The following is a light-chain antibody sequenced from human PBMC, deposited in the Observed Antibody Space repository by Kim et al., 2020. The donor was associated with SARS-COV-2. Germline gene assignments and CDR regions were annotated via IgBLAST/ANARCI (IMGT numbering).Light chain of an antibody. CDR1: ESITSY. V-gene: IGKV3-11*01. CDR2: DVS. J-gene: IGKJ1*01. Sequence: LAPGEGTTLHCGASESITSYLDWYQQKPGQAPRLLMYDVSKRDTGIPARFSGSGSGTAFTLTISSLEPEDFAIYYCQQRSNWPRTFGQGTKVDIK. CDR3: QQRSNWPRT.